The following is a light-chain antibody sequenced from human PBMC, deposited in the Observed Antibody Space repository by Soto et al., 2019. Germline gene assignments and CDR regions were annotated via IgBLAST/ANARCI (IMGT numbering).Light chain of an antibody. Sequence: EIVLTQSPGTLSLSPGETVTLSCRASQSISSNYVAWFQHKPGQAPRLLIYGASSRAPGIPERFSGSGSGTDFSLTINRLEPEDSAVFYCQQYGYPQLTFGGGTKVEIK. V-gene: IGKV3-20*01. CDR3: QQYGYPQLT. J-gene: IGKJ4*01. CDR1: QSISSNY. CDR2: GAS.